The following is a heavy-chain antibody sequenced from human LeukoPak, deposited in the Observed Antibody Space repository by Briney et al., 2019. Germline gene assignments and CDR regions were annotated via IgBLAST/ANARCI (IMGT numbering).Heavy chain of an antibody. Sequence: GGSLRLSCAASGFTFSSYAMHWVRQAPGKGLEWVSVIYSGGSTYYADSVKGRFTISRDNSKNTLYLQMNSLRAEDTAVYHCARDRYGGNFYFDYWGQGTLVTVSS. CDR1: GFTFSSYA. CDR3: ARDRYGGNFYFDY. J-gene: IGHJ4*02. D-gene: IGHD4-23*01. V-gene: IGHV3-66*01. CDR2: IYSGGST.